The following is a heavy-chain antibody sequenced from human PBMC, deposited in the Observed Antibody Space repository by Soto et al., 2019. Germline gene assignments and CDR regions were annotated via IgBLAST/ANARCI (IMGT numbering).Heavy chain of an antibody. D-gene: IGHD3-10*01. V-gene: IGHV4-39*01. CDR2: IYYSGST. CDR1: GGSISSSSYY. Sequence: PSETLSLTCTVSGGSISSSSYYWGWIRQPPGKGLEWIGSIYYSGSTYYNPSLKSRVTTSVDTSKNQFSLKLSSVTAADTAVYYCARQYGSGSPLIDYWGQGTLVTVSS. J-gene: IGHJ4*02. CDR3: ARQYGSGSPLIDY.